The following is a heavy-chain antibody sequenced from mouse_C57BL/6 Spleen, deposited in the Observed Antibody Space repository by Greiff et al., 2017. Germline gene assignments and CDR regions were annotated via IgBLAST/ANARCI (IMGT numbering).Heavy chain of an antibody. Sequence: QVQLKQSGTELVKPGASVKLSCKASGYTFTSYWMHWVKQRPGQGLEWIGNINPSNGGTNYNEKFKSKATLTVDKSSSTAYMQLSSLTSEDSAVYYCARGDGYYSFDYWGQGTSVTVSS. D-gene: IGHD2-3*01. CDR3: ARGDGYYSFDY. CDR2: INPSNGGT. CDR1: GYTFTSYW. J-gene: IGHJ4*01. V-gene: IGHV1-53*01.